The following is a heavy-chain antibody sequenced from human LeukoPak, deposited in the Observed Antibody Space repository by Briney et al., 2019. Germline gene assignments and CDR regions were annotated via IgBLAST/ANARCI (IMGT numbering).Heavy chain of an antibody. J-gene: IGHJ4*02. D-gene: IGHD5-24*01. Sequence: GGSLRLSCAASGFTFSHAWMSWVRQAPGKGLEWVANIKQDGSEKYYVDSVKGRFTISRDNAKNSLYLQMNSLRAEDTAVYYCARGTNYGSHFDYWGQGTLVTVSS. CDR1: GFTFSHAW. CDR2: IKQDGSEK. CDR3: ARGTNYGSHFDY. V-gene: IGHV3-7*01.